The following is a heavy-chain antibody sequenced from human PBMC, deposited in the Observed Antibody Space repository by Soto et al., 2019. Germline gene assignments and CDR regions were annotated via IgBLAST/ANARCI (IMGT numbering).Heavy chain of an antibody. Sequence: PGESQKISCKSSGYSFTSYWIGWVRQMPGKGLEWMGIIYPGDSDTRYSPSFQGQVTISADKSISTAYLQWSSLKASDTAMYYCARLVQVYFDWLPAQIYFDYWGQGTLVTVSS. V-gene: IGHV5-51*01. CDR3: ARLVQVYFDWLPAQIYFDY. CDR1: GYSFTSYW. D-gene: IGHD3-9*01. CDR2: IYPGDSDT. J-gene: IGHJ4*02.